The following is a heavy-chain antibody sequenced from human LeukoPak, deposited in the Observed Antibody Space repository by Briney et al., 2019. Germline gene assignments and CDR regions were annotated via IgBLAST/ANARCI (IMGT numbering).Heavy chain of an antibody. CDR1: GFTFDDYA. Sequence: GGSLRLSCAASGFTFDDYAMHWVRQAPGKGLEWVSSISGSGGSTYYGDSVKGRFTISRDNSKKTLHLQMNSLRAEDMAVYYCTIEGRYDFWSGYHDYWGQGTLVTVSS. J-gene: IGHJ4*02. CDR3: TIEGRYDFWSGYHDY. V-gene: IGHV3-23*01. CDR2: ISGSGGST. D-gene: IGHD3-3*01.